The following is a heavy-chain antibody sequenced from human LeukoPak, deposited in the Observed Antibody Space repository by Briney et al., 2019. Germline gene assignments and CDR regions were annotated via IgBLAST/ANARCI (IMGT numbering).Heavy chain of an antibody. CDR2: IYYSGST. Sequence: PETLSLTCTVSGGSISSYYWSWIRQPPGKGLEWIGYIYYSGSTNYNPSLKSRVTISVDTSKNQFSLKLSSVTAADTAVYYCARGNQYRAVAGTKGAFDIWGQGTMVTVSS. CDR3: ARGNQYRAVAGTKGAFDI. CDR1: GGSISSYY. V-gene: IGHV4-59*01. D-gene: IGHD6-19*01. J-gene: IGHJ3*02.